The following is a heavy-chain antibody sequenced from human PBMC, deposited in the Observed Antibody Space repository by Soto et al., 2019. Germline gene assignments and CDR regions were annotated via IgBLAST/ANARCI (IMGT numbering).Heavy chain of an antibody. CDR3: ARHKEEGYSLVPGASDY. CDR2: IDPSDSYT. V-gene: IGHV5-10-1*01. D-gene: IGHD3-22*01. CDR1: GDSLTSYC. Sequence: SEKSSCKGRGDSLTSYCISSLRQMQGKDLEWMGRIDPSDSYTNYSPSFQGHVHISVDKSLSTAYLQWSGLKASDTARNFCARHKEEGYSLVPGASDYRAQGTEVTVSS. J-gene: IGHJ4*02.